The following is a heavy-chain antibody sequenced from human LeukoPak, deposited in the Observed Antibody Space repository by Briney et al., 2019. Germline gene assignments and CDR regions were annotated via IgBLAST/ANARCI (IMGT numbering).Heavy chain of an antibody. D-gene: IGHD6-13*01. CDR2: INSDGSST. CDR1: GFTFSSYW. CDR3: AREGIAAADYYYYYYMDV. Sequence: PGGSLRLSCAASGFTFSSYWMHWVRQAPGKGLVWVSRINSDGSSTSYADSVKGRFTISRDNAKNTLYLQMNSLRAEDTAVYYCAREGIAAADYYYYYYMDVWGKGTTVTVSS. V-gene: IGHV3-74*01. J-gene: IGHJ6*03.